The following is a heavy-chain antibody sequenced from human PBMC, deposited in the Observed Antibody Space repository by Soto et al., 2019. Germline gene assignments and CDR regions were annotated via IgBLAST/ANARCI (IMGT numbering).Heavy chain of an antibody. V-gene: IGHV4-59*01. Sequence: SETLSLTCTVSGGSISSYYWTWIRQPPGKGLEWIGYIYDSGTTDYNPSLKSRVTISIDTFKNQFSLRLSSVTAADTAVYYCERFYSSSWYFDYWGQGTLVTVSS. D-gene: IGHD6-13*01. J-gene: IGHJ4*02. CDR2: IYDSGTT. CDR1: GGSISSYY. CDR3: ERFYSSSWYFDY.